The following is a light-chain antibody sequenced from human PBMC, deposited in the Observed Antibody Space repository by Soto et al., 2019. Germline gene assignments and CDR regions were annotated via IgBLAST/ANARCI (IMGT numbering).Light chain of an antibody. V-gene: IGLV2-14*01. Sequence: QSVLTQPASVSGSPGQSITISCTGTSSDVGGYNYVSRYQQHPGKAPKLMIYDVSNRPSGVSNRFSGSKSGNTASLTISGLQAEDEADYYCSSYTSSSTRVFGTGT. J-gene: IGLJ1*01. CDR3: SSYTSSSTRV. CDR2: DVS. CDR1: SSDVGGYNY.